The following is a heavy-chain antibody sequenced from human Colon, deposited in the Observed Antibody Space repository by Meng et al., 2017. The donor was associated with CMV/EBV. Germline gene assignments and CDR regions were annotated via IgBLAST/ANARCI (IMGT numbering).Heavy chain of an antibody. CDR2: IYDDDST. D-gene: IGHD3-10*01. CDR3: ARAGRRNFPHIFDS. J-gene: IGHJ4*02. Sequence: GERVGVGGGLGPTGGSLSPSCAASGFTVSTSYMSWVRQAPGKGLEWVSIIYDDDSTYYADSVYDRFTISRDISKNTVYLQVNSLRAEDTAVYYCARAGRRNFPHIFDSWGQGTLVTVSS. CDR1: GFTVSTSY. V-gene: IGHV3-66*01.